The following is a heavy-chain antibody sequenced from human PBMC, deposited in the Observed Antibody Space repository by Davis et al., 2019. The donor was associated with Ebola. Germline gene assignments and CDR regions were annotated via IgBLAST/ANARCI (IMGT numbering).Heavy chain of an antibody. D-gene: IGHD4-17*01. V-gene: IGHV4-59*11. Sequence: SETLSLTCTVSGGSISSHYWTWIRQPPGKGLEWIGHIHYSGGTNYNPSLKSRVTTSVDTSKNQFSLNLSSVTAADTAVYYCARMPTVTADHWYFDLWGRGTLVTVSS. CDR1: GGSISSHY. J-gene: IGHJ2*01. CDR3: ARMPTVTADHWYFDL. CDR2: IHYSGGT.